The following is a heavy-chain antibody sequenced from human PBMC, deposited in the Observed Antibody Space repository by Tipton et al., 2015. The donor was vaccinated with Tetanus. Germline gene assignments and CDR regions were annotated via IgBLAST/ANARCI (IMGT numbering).Heavy chain of an antibody. Sequence: TLSLTCTVSGVSIGSYYWSWIRQPPGKGLEWIGYLSYIGTTNYNPSLESRVTISSDTSRNQFSLRLSSITAADTAIYYCAREKGMDVWGRGTTVIVSS. CDR3: AREKGMDV. J-gene: IGHJ6*02. CDR1: GVSIGSYY. V-gene: IGHV4-59*01. CDR2: LSYIGTT.